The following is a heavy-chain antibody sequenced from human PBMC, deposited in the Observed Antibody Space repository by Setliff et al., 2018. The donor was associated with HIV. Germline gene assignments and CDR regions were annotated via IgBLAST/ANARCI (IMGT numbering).Heavy chain of an antibody. CDR3: AKGAGFYGDYTFDH. D-gene: IGHD4-17*01. CDR2: IHHAGST. CDR1: DDSVSTFY. Sequence: PSETLSLTCTVSDDSVSTFYWNWIRQPPGKGLEWIGFIHHAGSTVSNPSLKSRITISVDTSMDQFSLKVTSVTAADTAVYYCAKGAGFYGDYTFDHWGQGRQVTVSS. V-gene: IGHV4-59*02. J-gene: IGHJ4*02.